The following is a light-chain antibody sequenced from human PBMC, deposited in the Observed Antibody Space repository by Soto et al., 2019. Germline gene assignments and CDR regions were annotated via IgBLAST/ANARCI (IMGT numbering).Light chain of an antibody. CDR2: EVS. V-gene: IGLV2-8*01. Sequence: QSALTQPPSASGSPGQSVTISCTGTSSDVGGYNYVSWYQQHPGKAPKLMIYEVSKRPSGVPDRFSGSKSGNTASLTVSGLQAEDEADYYCSSYAGSNNLMVFGGRTKLTVL. J-gene: IGLJ2*01. CDR3: SSYAGSNNLMV. CDR1: SSDVGGYNY.